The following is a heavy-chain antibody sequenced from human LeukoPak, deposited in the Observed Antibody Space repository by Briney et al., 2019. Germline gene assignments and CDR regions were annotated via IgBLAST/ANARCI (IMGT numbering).Heavy chain of an antibody. D-gene: IGHD3-9*01. CDR1: GFTFSSYA. V-gene: IGHV3-23*01. J-gene: IGHJ1*01. CDR3: AKDPARYFDWLLQAEYFQH. Sequence: TGGSLRLSCAASGFTFSSYATSWVRQAPGKGLEWVSAISGSGGSTYYADSVKGRFTISRDNSKNTLYLQMNSLRAEDTAVYYCAKDPARYFDWLLQAEYFQHWGQGTLVTVSS. CDR2: ISGSGGST.